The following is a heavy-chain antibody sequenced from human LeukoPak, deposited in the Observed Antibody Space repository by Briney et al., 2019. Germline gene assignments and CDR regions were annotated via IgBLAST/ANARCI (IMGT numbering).Heavy chain of an antibody. CDR2: ISSSSSYI. V-gene: IGHV3-21*01. CDR3: ARRYCSSTSCYNFDY. D-gene: IGHD2-2*01. J-gene: IGHJ4*02. CDR1: GFTFSSYS. Sequence: GGSLRLSCAASGFTFSSYSMNWVRQAPGKGLEWVSSISSSSSYIYYADSVKGRFTISRDNAKNSLYLQMNSLRAGDTAVYYCARRYCSSTSCYNFDYWGQGTLVTVSS.